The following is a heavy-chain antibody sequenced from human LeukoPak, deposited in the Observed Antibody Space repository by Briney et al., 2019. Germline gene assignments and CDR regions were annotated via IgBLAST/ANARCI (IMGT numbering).Heavy chain of an antibody. D-gene: IGHD2/OR15-2a*01. CDR2: ISYDGSKK. V-gene: IGHV3-30*04. CDR3: ARDWFHAIDY. J-gene: IGHJ4*02. CDR1: GFTFSSYA. Sequence: PGGSLRLSCAASGFTFSSYAMHWVRQAPGKGLEWVTVISYDGSKKYYADSVKGRFTISRDNSKNTLYLQMNSLRAEDTAVYYCARDWFHAIDYWGQGTLVTVSS.